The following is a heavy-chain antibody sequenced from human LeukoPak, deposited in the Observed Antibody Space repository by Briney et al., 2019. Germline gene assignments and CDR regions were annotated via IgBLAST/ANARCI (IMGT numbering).Heavy chain of an antibody. V-gene: IGHV3-64*01. Sequence: GGSLRRSCVASGFTFSIYAMHWLRRAPGKGLEFVSGISSNGGSTYYANSVKGRFTISRDNSKHTLYLQMGSLTAEDMAVYYCARAAGPLYGGSSFSGYWGQGTLVTASS. CDR1: GFTFSIYA. D-gene: IGHD4-23*01. J-gene: IGHJ4*02. CDR2: ISSNGGST. CDR3: ARAAGPLYGGSSFSGY.